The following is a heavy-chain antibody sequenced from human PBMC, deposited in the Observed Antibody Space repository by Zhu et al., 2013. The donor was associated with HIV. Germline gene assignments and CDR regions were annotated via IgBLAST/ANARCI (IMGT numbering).Heavy chain of an antibody. CDR2: IIPIFGTA. Sequence: QVQLVQSGAEVKKPGSSVKVSCKASGGTFSSYAISWVRQAPGQGLEWMGGIIPIFGTANYAQKFQGRVTITADKSTSTAYMELSSLRSEDTAVYYCAKESGRDIVVVPAAHPNWFDPGAREPWVTVSS. CDR1: GGTFSSYA. J-gene: IGHJ5*02. V-gene: IGHV1-69*06. D-gene: IGHD2-2*01. CDR3: AKESGRDIVVVPAAHPNWFDP.